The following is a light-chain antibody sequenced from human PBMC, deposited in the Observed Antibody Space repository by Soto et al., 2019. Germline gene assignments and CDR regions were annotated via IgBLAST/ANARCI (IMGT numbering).Light chain of an antibody. CDR3: QHDNSYSEA. Sequence: DIQMTQSPSTLSGSVGDRVTITCRASQTISSWLAWYQQKPGKAPKLLIYKASTLKSGVPSRFSGSGSGTECTLTISSLQPDDFAPYYCQHDNSYSEAFGQGTKVELK. V-gene: IGKV1-5*03. CDR1: QTISSW. J-gene: IGKJ1*01. CDR2: KAS.